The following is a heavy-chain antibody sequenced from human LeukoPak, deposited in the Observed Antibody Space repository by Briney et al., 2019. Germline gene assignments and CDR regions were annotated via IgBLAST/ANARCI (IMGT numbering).Heavy chain of an antibody. Sequence: GGSLRLSCAASGLTFSSYGMHWVRQAPGKGLEWVAVISYDGSNKYYADSVKGRFTISRDNSKNTLYLQMNSLRAEDTAVYYCAKGLESSSSDYWGQGTLVTVSS. J-gene: IGHJ4*02. CDR3: AKGLESSSSDY. CDR2: ISYDGSNK. D-gene: IGHD6-13*01. CDR1: GLTFSSYG. V-gene: IGHV3-30*18.